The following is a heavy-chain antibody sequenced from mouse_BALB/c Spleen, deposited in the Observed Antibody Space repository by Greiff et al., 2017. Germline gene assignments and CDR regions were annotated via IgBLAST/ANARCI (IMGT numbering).Heavy chain of an antibody. D-gene: IGHD1-2*01. Sequence: EVQLMESGGGLVKPGGSLKLSCAASGFTFSSYAMSWVRQTPEKRLEWVATISSGGSYTYYPDSVKGRFTISRDNAKNTLYLQMSSLRSEDTAMYYCARRGTTAPLDYWGQGTTLTVSS. CDR3: ARRGTTAPLDY. CDR1: GFTFSSYA. CDR2: ISSGGSYT. J-gene: IGHJ2*01. V-gene: IGHV5-9-3*01.